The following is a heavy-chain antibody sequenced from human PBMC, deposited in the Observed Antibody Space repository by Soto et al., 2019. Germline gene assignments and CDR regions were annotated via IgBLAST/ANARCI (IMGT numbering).Heavy chain of an antibody. V-gene: IGHV3-30-3*01. J-gene: IGHJ4*02. CDR1: GFTFSSYA. CDR2: ISYDGSNK. D-gene: IGHD5-18*01. Sequence: QVQLVESGGGVVQPGRSLRLSCAASGFTFSSYAMHWVRQAPGKGLEWVAVISYDGSNKYYADSVKGRFTISRDNSKNAPYLQMDSLRAEDTAVYYCASPGGAAMVPYYFDYWGQGTLVTVSS. CDR3: ASPGGAAMVPYYFDY.